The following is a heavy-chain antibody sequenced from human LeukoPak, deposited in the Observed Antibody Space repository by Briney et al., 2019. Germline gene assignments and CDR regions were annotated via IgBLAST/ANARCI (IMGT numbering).Heavy chain of an antibody. CDR1: GGSFSGYY. CDR2: INHSGST. D-gene: IGHD2-15*01. V-gene: IGHV4-34*01. CDR3: ARGNPIVVVVAATARYFDY. J-gene: IGHJ4*02. Sequence: SETLSLTCAVYGGSFSGYYWSWIRQPPGKGLERIGEINHSGSTNYNPSLKSRVTISVDTSKNQFSLKLSSVTAADTAVYYCARGNPIVVVVAATARYFDYWGQGTLVTVSS.